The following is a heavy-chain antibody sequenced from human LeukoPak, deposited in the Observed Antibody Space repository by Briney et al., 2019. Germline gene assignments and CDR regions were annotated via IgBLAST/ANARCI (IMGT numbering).Heavy chain of an antibody. D-gene: IGHD4-11*01. CDR2: IYYSGST. Sequence: SETLSLTCTVSGGSISSSYYWGWIRQPPGKGLEWIGSIYYSGSTYYNPSLKSRVTISIDTSKNQFSLKLSSVTAADTAVYYCARGDAVTEPYYFDYWGQGTLVTVSS. CDR3: ARGDAVTEPYYFDY. V-gene: IGHV4-39*07. J-gene: IGHJ4*02. CDR1: GGSISSSYY.